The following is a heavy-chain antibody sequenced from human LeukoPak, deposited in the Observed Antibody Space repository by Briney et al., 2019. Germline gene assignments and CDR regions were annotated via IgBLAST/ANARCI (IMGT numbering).Heavy chain of an antibody. CDR2: ISYDGSNK. CDR1: GFTFSRYA. D-gene: IGHD4-17*01. V-gene: IGHV3-30*01. Sequence: GGSLRLSCAASGFTFSRYAIHWVRQAPGKGLEWVAVISYDGSNKYYADSVKGRFTISRDNSKNTLYLQMNSLRAEDTAVYYCASDPNFGDSFDYWGQGTLVTVSS. J-gene: IGHJ4*02. CDR3: ASDPNFGDSFDY.